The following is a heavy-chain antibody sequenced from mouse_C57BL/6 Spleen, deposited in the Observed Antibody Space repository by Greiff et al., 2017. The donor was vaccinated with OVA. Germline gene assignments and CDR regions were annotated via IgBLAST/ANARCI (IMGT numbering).Heavy chain of an antibody. V-gene: IGHV5-4*01. J-gene: IGHJ2*01. Sequence: DVQLVESGGGLVKPGGSLKLSCAASGFTFSSYAMSWVRQTPEKRLEWVATISDGGSYTYYPDNVKGRFTISRDNAKNNLYLQMSHLKSEDTAMYYCARVRYSNYLDYWGQGTTLTVSS. D-gene: IGHD2-5*01. CDR1: GFTFSSYA. CDR2: ISDGGSYT. CDR3: ARVRYSNYLDY.